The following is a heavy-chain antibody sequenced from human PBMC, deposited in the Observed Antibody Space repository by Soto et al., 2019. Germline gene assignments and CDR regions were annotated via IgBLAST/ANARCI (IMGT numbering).Heavy chain of an antibody. CDR1: GFTFSSYG. CDR3: ERDTLRSSRIIIQTYYYYGMDV. V-gene: IGHV3-33*01. J-gene: IGHJ6*02. CDR2: IWYDGSNK. Sequence: HPGGALRLSCAASGFTFSSYGMHWVRQAPGKGLEWVAVIWYDGSNKYYADSVKGRFTISRDNSKNTLYLQMNSLRAEDTAVYYCERDTLRSSRIIIQTYYYYGMDVWGQGTTVTAP. D-gene: IGHD6-13*01.